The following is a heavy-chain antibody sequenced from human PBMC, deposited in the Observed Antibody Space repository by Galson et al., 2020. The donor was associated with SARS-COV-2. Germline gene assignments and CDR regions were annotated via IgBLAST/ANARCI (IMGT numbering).Heavy chain of an antibody. CDR1: GGSISSGGYS. V-gene: IGHV4-30-2*01. CDR3: ASSNYYDSSGRAPYDAFDI. D-gene: IGHD3-22*01. J-gene: IGHJ3*02. Sequence: ASETLSLTCAVSGGSISSGGYSWSWIRQPPGKGLEWMGYIYHSGSTYYNPALKSRGTISVDRSKNQFSLKLSSVTAADTAVYYCASSNYYDSSGRAPYDAFDIWGQGTLVTVSS. CDR2: IYHSGST.